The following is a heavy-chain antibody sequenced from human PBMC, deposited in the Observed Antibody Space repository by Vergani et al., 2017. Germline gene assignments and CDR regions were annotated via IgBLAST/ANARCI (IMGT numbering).Heavy chain of an antibody. CDR1: GGSISSSSYY. CDR2: IYYSGST. V-gene: IGHV4-39*01. J-gene: IGHJ4*02. CDR3: ARHGLIAVAGTMSGYFDY. D-gene: IGHD6-19*01. Sequence: QLQLQESGPGLVKPSETLSLTCTVSGGSISSSSYYWGWIRQPPGKGLEWIGSIYYSGSTYYNPSLKSQVTISVDTSKNQFSLKLSSVTAADTAVYYCARHGLIAVAGTMSGYFDYWGQGTLVTVSS.